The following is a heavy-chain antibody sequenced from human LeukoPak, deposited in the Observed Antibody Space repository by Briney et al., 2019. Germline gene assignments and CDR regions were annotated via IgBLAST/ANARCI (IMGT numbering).Heavy chain of an antibody. D-gene: IGHD3-16*01. CDR1: GFNFSNYG. CDR2: IWYDGSNK. J-gene: IGHJ4*02. Sequence: GGSLRLSCAASGFNFSNYGMHWVRQAPGKGLEWVTVIWYDGSNKYYAESVKDRFTISRDNSKNTVYLQMNSLRAEDTAVYYCARDGRGPADYWGQGTLVTISS. V-gene: IGHV3-33*01. CDR3: ARDGRGPADY.